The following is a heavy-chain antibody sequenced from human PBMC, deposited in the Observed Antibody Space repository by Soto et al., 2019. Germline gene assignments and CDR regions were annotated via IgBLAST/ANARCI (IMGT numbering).Heavy chain of an antibody. V-gene: IGHV3-23*01. J-gene: IGHJ5*02. D-gene: IGHD3-10*01. CDR3: GKRAVSLDGELFGRPNH. CDR2: ISWSGDST. Sequence: EVQLLESGGGLVQPGGSLRLSCAASGFTFSNYAMNWVRQAPGKGLEWVAAISWSGDSTYYADSVRGRFTISRDNSKNTLYLQMNSLRAEDTAVYYCGKRAVSLDGELFGRPNHWGQGTLVTVSS. CDR1: GFTFSNYA.